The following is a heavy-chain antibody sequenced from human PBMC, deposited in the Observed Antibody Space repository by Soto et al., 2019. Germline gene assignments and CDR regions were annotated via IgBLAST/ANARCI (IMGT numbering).Heavy chain of an antibody. Sequence: QVQLVQSGAEVKKPGSSVKVSCKASGGTFSSYAISWVRQAPGQGLEWMGGIIPIFGTANYAQKFQGRVTITADESKSTGYMELSRLKSEDKAVYFLARLWNYASFDYWGQGTLVTVSS. CDR1: GGTFSSYA. J-gene: IGHJ4*02. CDR2: IIPIFGTA. CDR3: ARLWNYASFDY. D-gene: IGHD1-7*01. V-gene: IGHV1-69*01.